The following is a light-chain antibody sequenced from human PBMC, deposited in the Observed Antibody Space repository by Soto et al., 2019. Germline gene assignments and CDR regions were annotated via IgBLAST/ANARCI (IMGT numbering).Light chain of an antibody. V-gene: IGKV3-15*01. CDR2: VAS. Sequence: EVVLTQSPATLSVSPGDRATLSCRASQSVSRNLAWYQQKPGQAPRLLIYVASTRATGVPARFSGSGSATEFTLAISSLQSEDVAVYYCQQDGDWPPENFGQGTKLEI. CDR3: QQDGDWPPEN. CDR1: QSVSRN. J-gene: IGKJ2*01.